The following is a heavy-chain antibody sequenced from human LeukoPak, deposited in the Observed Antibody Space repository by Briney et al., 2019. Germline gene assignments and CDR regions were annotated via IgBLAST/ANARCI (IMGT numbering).Heavy chain of an antibody. CDR2: INHSGST. CDR3: ARDCIAARPCY. CDR1: GGSFSGYY. V-gene: IGHV4-34*01. D-gene: IGHD6-6*01. Sequence: SETLSLTCAVYGGSFSGYYWSWIRQPPGKGLEWIGEINHSGSTNYNPSLKSRVTISVDTSKNQFSLKLSSVTAADTAVYYCARDCIAARPCYWGQGTLVTVSS. J-gene: IGHJ4*02.